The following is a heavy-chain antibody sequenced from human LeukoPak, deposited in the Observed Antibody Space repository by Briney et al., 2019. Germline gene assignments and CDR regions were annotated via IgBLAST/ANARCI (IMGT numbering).Heavy chain of an antibody. CDR2: MWYDGSNK. V-gene: IGHV3-33*06. CDR1: GFTFSSYG. J-gene: IGHJ4*02. CDR3: AKCTTMVRGETHYFDS. Sequence: GGSLRLSCAASGFTFSSYGVHWVRQAPGKGLEWVAVMWYDGSNKYYADSVKGRFTISRANSKNTLYLQMNTLRAEDTAVYYCAKCTTMVRGETHYFDSWGQGTLVTVSS. D-gene: IGHD3-10*01.